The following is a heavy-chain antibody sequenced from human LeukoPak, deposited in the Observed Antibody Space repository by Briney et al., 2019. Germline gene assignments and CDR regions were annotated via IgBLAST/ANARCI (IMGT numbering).Heavy chain of an antibody. J-gene: IGHJ4*02. V-gene: IGHV1-24*01. CDR1: GYTLTELL. CDR3: ATGTSGSYYVGIVRPIDY. CDR2: FGPDDGET. Sequence: ASVTVSCTVSGYTLTELLIHWVRQAAGQRRERPGGFGPDDGETVYAQMLQGRVTMTEDTSSDTASMELSSLRSEDTAVYYCATGTSGSYYVGIVRPIDYWGQGTLVTVSS. D-gene: IGHD1-26*01.